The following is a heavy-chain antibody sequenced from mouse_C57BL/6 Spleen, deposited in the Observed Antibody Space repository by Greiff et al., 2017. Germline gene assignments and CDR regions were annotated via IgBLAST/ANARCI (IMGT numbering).Heavy chain of an antibody. CDR3: ARRAYSSFAY. CDR1: GYTFTSYW. V-gene: IGHV1-55*01. CDR2: IYPGSGST. D-gene: IGHD1-3*01. J-gene: IGHJ3*01. Sequence: QVQLQQPGAELVKPGASVKMSCKASGYTFTSYWITWVKQRPGHGLEWIGDIYPGSGSTNYNEKLKSKATLTVDTSSSTAYMQLRSLTSEDSAVYYCARRAYSSFAYWGQGTLVTVSA.